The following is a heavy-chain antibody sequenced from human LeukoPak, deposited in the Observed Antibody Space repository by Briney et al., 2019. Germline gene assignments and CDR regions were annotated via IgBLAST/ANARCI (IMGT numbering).Heavy chain of an antibody. CDR1: GFTFSSYW. J-gene: IGHJ4*02. CDR3: ARGGGTYYYDSSGYYYY. D-gene: IGHD3-22*01. CDR2: IKQDGSEK. V-gene: IGHV3-7*04. Sequence: QTGGSLRLSCAASGFTFSSYWMSWVRQAPGKGLEWVANIKQDGSEKYYVDSVKGRFTISRDNAKNSLYLQMNSLRAEDTAVYCCARGGGTYYYDSSGYYYYWGQGTLVTVSS.